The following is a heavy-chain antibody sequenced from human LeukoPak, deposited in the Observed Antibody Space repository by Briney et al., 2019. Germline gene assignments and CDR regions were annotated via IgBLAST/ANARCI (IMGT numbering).Heavy chain of an antibody. CDR3: ARGDMDSSGFYLNWIDP. V-gene: IGHV1-18*01. J-gene: IGHJ5*02. CDR1: GYTFTSYG. CDR2: ISAYSSDT. D-gene: IGHD3-22*01. Sequence: GASVKVSCKASGYTFTSYGISWVRLAPGQGLEWMGWISAYSSDTNYGQKFQGRVRMTTDTYTSTAYMELRSLRSDDTAVYYCARGDMDSSGFYLNWIDPWGQGTLVTVSP.